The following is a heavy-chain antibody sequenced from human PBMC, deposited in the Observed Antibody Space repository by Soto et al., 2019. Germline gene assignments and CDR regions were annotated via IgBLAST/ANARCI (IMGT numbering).Heavy chain of an antibody. V-gene: IGHV1-69*05. Sequence: QVQLVQSGAEVKKPGSSVKVSCKASGGTFSSYASSWVRQAPGQGLEWMGGIIPIFGTANYAQKFQGRVXXXXXXXXXXXXXXXXXXXXXXXAVYYCASHSYGYFPHYYHG. J-gene: IGHJ6*01. D-gene: IGHD5-18*01. CDR3: ASHSYGYFPHYYHG. CDR2: IIPIFGTA. CDR1: GGTFSSYA.